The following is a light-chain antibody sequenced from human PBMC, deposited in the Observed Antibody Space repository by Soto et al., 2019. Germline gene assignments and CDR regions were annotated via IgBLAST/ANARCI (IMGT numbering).Light chain of an antibody. Sequence: DIQMTQSPSTLSASVGDRVTITCRASQTISSWLAWYQQKPGKAPKLLIYRASSLESGVPSRFSGSGSGAEFTPTISSLQPDDFATYYCQHYDSYSGTFGPGTEVDIK. J-gene: IGKJ3*01. CDR2: RAS. V-gene: IGKV1-5*03. CDR1: QTISSW. CDR3: QHYDSYSGT.